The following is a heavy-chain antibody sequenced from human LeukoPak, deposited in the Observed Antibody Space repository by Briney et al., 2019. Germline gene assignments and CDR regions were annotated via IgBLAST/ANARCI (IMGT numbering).Heavy chain of an antibody. Sequence: SETLSLTCTVSGGSISSYYWSWIRQPPGKGLEWIGYIYYSGSTNYNPSLKSRVTISVDTSKNQFSLKLSSVTAADTAVYYCARSDDSSGYYMAFDIWGQGTMVTVSS. CDR3: ARSDDSSGYYMAFDI. CDR1: GGSISSYY. J-gene: IGHJ3*02. D-gene: IGHD3-22*01. CDR2: IYYSGST. V-gene: IGHV4-59*08.